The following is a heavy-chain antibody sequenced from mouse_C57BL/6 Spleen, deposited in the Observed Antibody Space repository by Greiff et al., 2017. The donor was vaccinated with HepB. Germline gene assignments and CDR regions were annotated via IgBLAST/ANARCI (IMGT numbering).Heavy chain of an antibody. J-gene: IGHJ2*01. CDR2: INPSNGGT. D-gene: IGHD1-1*01. CDR3: ARGGLRSYYFDY. CDR1: GYTFTSYW. V-gene: IGHV1-53*01. Sequence: VQLQQPGTELVKPGASVKLSCKASGYTFTSYWMHWVKQRPGQGLEWIGNINPSNGGTNYNEKFESKATLTVDKSSSTAYMQLSSLTSEDSAVYYCARGGLRSYYFDYWGQGTTLTVSS.